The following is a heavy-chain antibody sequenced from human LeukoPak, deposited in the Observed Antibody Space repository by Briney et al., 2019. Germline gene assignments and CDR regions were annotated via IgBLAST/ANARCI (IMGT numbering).Heavy chain of an antibody. CDR1: GFTFSSHA. CDR3: AKAFTYYYDTSGYYHFDY. CDR2: ISGSGGST. V-gene: IGHV3-23*01. J-gene: IGHJ4*02. Sequence: PGGSLRLSCEASGFTFSSHAMSWVRQAPGKGLEWVSAISGSGGSTYYADSVKGRFTISRDNSKNTLFLQMNSLRAEDTAVYYCAKAFTYYYDTSGYYHFDYWGQGTLVTVSS. D-gene: IGHD3-22*01.